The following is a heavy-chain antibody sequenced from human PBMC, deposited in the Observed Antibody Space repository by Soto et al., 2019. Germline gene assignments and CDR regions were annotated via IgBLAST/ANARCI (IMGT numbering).Heavy chain of an antibody. CDR1: GGSISSGDYY. CDR2: IYYSGST. Sequence: SETLSLTCTVSGGSISSGDYYWSWIRQPPGKGLEWIGYIYYSGSTYYNPSLKSRVTISVDTSKNQFSLKLSSVTAAATAVYYCERVLEYAGSWWRHSGFDIWGQGTMVTVSS. V-gene: IGHV4-30-4*01. D-gene: IGHD1-26*01. J-gene: IGHJ3*02. CDR3: ERVLEYAGSWWRHSGFDI.